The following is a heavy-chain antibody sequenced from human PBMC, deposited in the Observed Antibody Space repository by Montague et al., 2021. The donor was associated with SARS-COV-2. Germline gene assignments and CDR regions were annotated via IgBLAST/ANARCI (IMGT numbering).Heavy chain of an antibody. Sequence: SETLSLTCTVSDGSISSSSCYWGWIRQPPGKGLEWIGSIYYSGSTYYNPSLKSRVTISVDTSKNQFSLKLSSVTAADTAVYYCAADYGERDWFDPWGQGTLVTVSS. CDR3: AADYGERDWFDP. CDR2: IYYSGST. D-gene: IGHD4-17*01. V-gene: IGHV4-39*01. CDR1: DGSISSSSCY. J-gene: IGHJ5*02.